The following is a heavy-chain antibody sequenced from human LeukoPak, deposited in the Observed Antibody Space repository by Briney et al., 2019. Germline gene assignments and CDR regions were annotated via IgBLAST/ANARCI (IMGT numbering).Heavy chain of an antibody. D-gene: IGHD3-10*01. Sequence: PGGSLRLSCAASGFTFSSYAMHWVRQAPGKGLEWVAVISYDGSNKYYADSVKGRFTISRDNSKNTLYLQMNSLRAEDTAVYYCARGRGVPNNYVYLDYWGQGTLVTVSS. CDR3: ARGRGVPNNYVYLDY. CDR2: ISYDGSNK. J-gene: IGHJ4*02. CDR1: GFTFSSYA. V-gene: IGHV3-30-3*01.